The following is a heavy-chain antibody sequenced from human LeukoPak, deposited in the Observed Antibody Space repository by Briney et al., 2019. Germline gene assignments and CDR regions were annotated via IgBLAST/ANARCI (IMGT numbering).Heavy chain of an antibody. J-gene: IGHJ5*02. Sequence: SQTLSHTCTVSGGSISSGGYYWSWIRQHPGKGLEWIGYIYYSGSTYYNPSLKSRVTISVDTSKNQFSLKLSSVTAADTAVYYCARVFGPSGYDSSGFAYNWFDPWGQGTLVTVSS. CDR1: GGSISSGGYY. V-gene: IGHV4-31*03. CDR2: IYYSGST. CDR3: ARVFGPSGYDSSGFAYNWFDP. D-gene: IGHD3-22*01.